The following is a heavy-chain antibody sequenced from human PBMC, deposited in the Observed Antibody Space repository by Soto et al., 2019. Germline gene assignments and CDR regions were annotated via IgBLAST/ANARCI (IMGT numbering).Heavy chain of an antibody. J-gene: IGHJ3*01. V-gene: IGHV3-23*01. CDR1: GFTFSSYA. CDR3: AKSRGSGSYFNPSDAFDF. CDR2: ISGSGGGT. Sequence: EVQLLDSGGGLVQPGGSLRLSCAASGFTFSSYAMSWVRQAPGKGLEWVSSISGSGGGTYYADSVKGRFTISRDNSNNTLSLKMNSLRAEDTAVYYCAKSRGSGSYFNPSDAFDFWGQGTMVTVSS. D-gene: IGHD3-10*01.